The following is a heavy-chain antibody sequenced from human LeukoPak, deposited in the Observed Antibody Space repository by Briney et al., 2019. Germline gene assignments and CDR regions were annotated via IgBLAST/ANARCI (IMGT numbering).Heavy chain of an antibody. CDR3: ARGAGYSYGYYYYYYMDV. D-gene: IGHD5-18*01. CDR1: GGSISSYY. J-gene: IGHJ6*03. CDR2: IYYSGST. Sequence: SSETLSLTCTVSGGSISSYYWSWIRQPPGKGLEWIGYIYYSGSTNYNPSLKSRVTISVDTSKNQFSLRLSSVTAADTAVYYCARGAGYSYGYYYYYYMDVWGKGTTVTVSS. V-gene: IGHV4-59*01.